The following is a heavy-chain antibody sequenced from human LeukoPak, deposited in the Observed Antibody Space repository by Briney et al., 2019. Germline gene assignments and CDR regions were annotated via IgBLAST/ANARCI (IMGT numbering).Heavy chain of an antibody. CDR3: ARDRVFRGVNYFDY. CDR1: GYTFTGYY. Sequence: ASVKVSCKASGYTFTGYYMHWVRQAPGQGLEWMGWINPNSGGTNYAQKFQGRVTMTRDTSISTAYMELCGLTSDDTAFYYCARDRVFRGVNYFDYWGQGSLVTVSS. J-gene: IGHJ4*02. CDR2: INPNSGGT. V-gene: IGHV1-2*02. D-gene: IGHD3-10*01.